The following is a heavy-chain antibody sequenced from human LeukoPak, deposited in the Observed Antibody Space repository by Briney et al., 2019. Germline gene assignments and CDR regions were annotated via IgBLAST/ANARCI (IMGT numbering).Heavy chain of an antibody. CDR2: IGGDGGRT. D-gene: IGHD6-19*01. Sequence: GGSLRLSCAASGXMFTTYAMSWVRQAPGKGLEWVSAIGGDGGRTYYADSAKGRFTISRDNSKYKVFLQMDSLRAEDTAVYYCAKASRQGAVASPLDYWGQGTLVTVSS. CDR1: GXMFTTYA. CDR3: AKASRQGAVASPLDY. V-gene: IGHV3-23*01. J-gene: IGHJ4*02.